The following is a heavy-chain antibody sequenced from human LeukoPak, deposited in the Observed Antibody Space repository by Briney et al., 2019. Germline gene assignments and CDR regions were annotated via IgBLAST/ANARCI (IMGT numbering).Heavy chain of an antibody. CDR3: ARRGYSYGIFDY. D-gene: IGHD5-18*01. Sequence: SETVSLTCTVSGGSISSYYWSWIRQPPGKGLEWIGYIYYSGSTNYNPSLKSRVTISVDTSKNQFSLKLSSVTAADTAVYYCARRGYSYGIFDYWGQGTLVTVSS. CDR2: IYYSGST. J-gene: IGHJ4*02. CDR1: GGSISSYY. V-gene: IGHV4-59*08.